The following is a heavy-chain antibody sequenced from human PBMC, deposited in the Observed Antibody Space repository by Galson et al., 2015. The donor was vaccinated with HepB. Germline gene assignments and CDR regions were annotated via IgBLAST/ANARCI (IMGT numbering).Heavy chain of an antibody. V-gene: IGHV7-4-1*02. CDR1: GYTFTDYV. CDR3: ARSPLRFLDWLPYYDYYYMDV. J-gene: IGHJ6*03. Sequence: SVKVSCKASGYTFTDYVVNWVRQAPGQGLEWMGWMNTNTGKPIYAPGFAGRFVFSLDTSVTTAYLQISSLETDDTAVYYCARSPLRFLDWLPYYDYYYMDVWGEGTTVTVSS. D-gene: IGHD3-3*01. CDR2: MNTNTGKP.